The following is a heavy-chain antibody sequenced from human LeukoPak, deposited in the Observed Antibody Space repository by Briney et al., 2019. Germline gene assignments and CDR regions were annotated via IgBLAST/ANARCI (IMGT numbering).Heavy chain of an antibody. V-gene: IGHV1-46*01. J-gene: IGHJ5*02. CDR3: ATLQQLVPLS. CDR2: INPSGGST. Sequence: ASVKVPCKASGYTFTSYYMHWVRQAPGQGLEWMGIINPSGGSTSYAQKFQGRVTMTRDTSTSTVYMEPSSLRSEYTAVYYCATLQQLVPLSWGQGTLVTVSS. D-gene: IGHD6-13*01. CDR1: GYTFTSYY.